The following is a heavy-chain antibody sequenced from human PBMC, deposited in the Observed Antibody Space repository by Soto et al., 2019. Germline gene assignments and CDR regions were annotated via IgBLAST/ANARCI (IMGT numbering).Heavy chain of an antibody. Sequence: QVQLQQWGAGLLKPSETLSLTCAVYGGSFSGYYWSWIRQPPGKGLEWIGEINHSGSTNYNPSLKSRVTISVDTSKNQFSLKLSAVTAADPAVYYCARFPPRTTVTTFNYRGNWFDPWGQGTLVTVSS. V-gene: IGHV4-34*01. CDR3: ARFPPRTTVTTFNYRGNWFDP. CDR1: GGSFSGYY. D-gene: IGHD4-17*01. J-gene: IGHJ5*02. CDR2: INHSGST.